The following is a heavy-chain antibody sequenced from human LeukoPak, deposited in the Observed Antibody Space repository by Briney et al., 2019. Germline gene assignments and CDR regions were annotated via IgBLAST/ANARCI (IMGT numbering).Heavy chain of an antibody. CDR1: GGSFGDYH. Sequence: SETLSLTCALYGGSFGDYHWSWIRQPPGKGLEWIGEINQRGVTTYNSFLKSRVTLSIDTSKRQFSLKLTSVTAADTAVYYCARGSDSYYYDSSGYYPDAFDIWGQGTMVTVSS. CDR2: INQRGVT. CDR3: ARGSDSYYYDSSGYYPDAFDI. J-gene: IGHJ3*02. V-gene: IGHV4-34*01. D-gene: IGHD3-22*01.